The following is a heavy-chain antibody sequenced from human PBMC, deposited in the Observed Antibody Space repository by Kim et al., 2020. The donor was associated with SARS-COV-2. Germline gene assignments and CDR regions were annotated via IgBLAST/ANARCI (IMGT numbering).Heavy chain of an antibody. CDR3: ARGPGLCSGGSCYPLDY. CDR1: GFTFSSYG. J-gene: IGHJ4*01. V-gene: IGHV3-33*05. D-gene: IGHD2-15*01. Sequence: GGSLRLSCAASGFTFSSYGMHWVRQAPGKGLEWVAVISYDGSNKYYADSVKGRFTISRDNSKNTLYLQMNSLRAEDTAVYYCARGPGLCSGGSCYPLDY. CDR2: ISYDGSNK.